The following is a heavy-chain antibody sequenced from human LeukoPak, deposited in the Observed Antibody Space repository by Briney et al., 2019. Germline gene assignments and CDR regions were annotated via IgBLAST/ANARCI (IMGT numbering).Heavy chain of an antibody. D-gene: IGHD1/OR15-1a*01. CDR1: GYTFSGYG. CDR3: AKDQNNNFDY. Sequence: GGSLRLSCAASGYTFSGYGMHWVRQAPGKGLEWVAIIQSDGSNKYYADSVKGRFTISRDNSKNTLYLQMNSLRAEDTAVYYCAKDQNNNFDYWGQGTLVTVSS. V-gene: IGHV3-30*02. J-gene: IGHJ4*02. CDR2: IQSDGSNK.